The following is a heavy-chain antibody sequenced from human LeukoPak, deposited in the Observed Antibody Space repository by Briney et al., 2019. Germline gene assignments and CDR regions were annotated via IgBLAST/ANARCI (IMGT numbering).Heavy chain of an antibody. CDR3: ARDYRLRYFDWLFTEYYYYGMDV. D-gene: IGHD3-9*01. V-gene: IGHV4-34*01. CDR1: GGSFSGYY. CDR2: INHSGST. Sequence: SETLSLTCAVYGGSFSGYYWSWIRQPPGKGLEWIGEINHSGSTNYNPSLKSRVTISVDTSKNQFSLKLSYVTAADTAVYYCARDYRLRYFDWLFTEYYYYGMDVWGQGTTVTVSS. J-gene: IGHJ6*02.